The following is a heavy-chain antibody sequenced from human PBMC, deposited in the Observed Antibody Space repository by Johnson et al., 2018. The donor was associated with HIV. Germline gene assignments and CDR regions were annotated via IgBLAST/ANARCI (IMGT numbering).Heavy chain of an antibody. Sequence: VQLVESGGGLVQFGGSLRLSCEASGFTVSNNYMSWVRQAPGKGLEWVSVIYAGGTTYYADSVKDRFTISRDNSKSTLYLQMNSLRAEDTAVYYCAKDRGYSTSSAFDFWGQGTMVTVSS. D-gene: IGHD6-13*01. CDR2: IYAGGTT. V-gene: IGHV3-66*01. CDR1: GFTVSNNY. CDR3: AKDRGYSTSSAFDF. J-gene: IGHJ3*01.